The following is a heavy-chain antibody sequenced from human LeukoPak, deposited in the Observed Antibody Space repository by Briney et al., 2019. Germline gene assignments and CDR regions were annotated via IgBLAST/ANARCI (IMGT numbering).Heavy chain of an antibody. CDR1: GVSISSSY. Sequence: SETLSLTCSVSGVSISSSYWSWIRQPPGKRLEWIGYIHCSGGTNYNPSLKSRVTISLDTSKNQLSLKLSSVTAADTAVYYCASGYYDSSGYSNWFDPWGQGTLVTVSS. CDR3: ASGYYDSSGYSNWFDP. J-gene: IGHJ5*02. V-gene: IGHV4-59*01. D-gene: IGHD3-22*01. CDR2: IHCSGGT.